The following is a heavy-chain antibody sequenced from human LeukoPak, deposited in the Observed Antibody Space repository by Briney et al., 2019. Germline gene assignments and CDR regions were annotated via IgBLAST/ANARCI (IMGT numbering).Heavy chain of an antibody. V-gene: IGHV3-64D*06. CDR1: GFSFSSYA. CDR3: VKTMIPFGGLIWTDAFDI. D-gene: IGHD3-16*01. Sequence: GGSLRLSCSASGFSFSSYALHWVRQAPGKGLQYVSGINSHGDNTYYAGSVRGRFTISRDNSKNTVFLQMSSLRAEDTALYYCVKTMIPFGGLIWTDAFDIWGPGTTVTVSS. CDR2: INSHGDNT. J-gene: IGHJ3*02.